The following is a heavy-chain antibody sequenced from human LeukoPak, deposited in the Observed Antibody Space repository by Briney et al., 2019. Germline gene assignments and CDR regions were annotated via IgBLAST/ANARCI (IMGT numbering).Heavy chain of an antibody. CDR2: IRYEKNEK. J-gene: IGHJ5*02. D-gene: IGHD3-10*01. CDR1: GFTFSYYG. V-gene: IGHV3-30*02. Sequence: GRSLRLSCAGSGFTFSYYGMHWVRQAPGKGLEWVAFIRYEKNEKYYADSVKGRFTISRDNSKNTLYLEMNSLRDDDTAVYYCAKDLMRDRWFGESWGQGTLVTVSS. CDR3: AKDLMRDRWFGES.